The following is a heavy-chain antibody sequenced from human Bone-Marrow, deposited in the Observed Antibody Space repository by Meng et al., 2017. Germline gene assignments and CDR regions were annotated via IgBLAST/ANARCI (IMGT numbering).Heavy chain of an antibody. Sequence: ASVKVSCKASGYTFTSYYMHWVRQAPGQGLEWMGIINPSGGSTSYAQKFQGRVTITTDESTSTAYMELSSLRSEDTAVYYCARLGYCSGGSCYGPPPQGYGMDVWGQGTTVTVSS. CDR3: ARLGYCSGGSCYGPPPQGYGMDV. J-gene: IGHJ6*02. D-gene: IGHD2-15*01. CDR2: INPSGGST. V-gene: IGHV1-46*01. CDR1: GYTFTSYY.